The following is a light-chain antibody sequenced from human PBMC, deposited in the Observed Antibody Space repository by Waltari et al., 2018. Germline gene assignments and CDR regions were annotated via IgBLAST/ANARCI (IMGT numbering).Light chain of an antibody. CDR1: QSVNDN. J-gene: IGKJ1*01. Sequence: EIVMTQSPYTLSVSPGESATPSCRASQSVNDNLAWYQQKPGQAPRLLIYGTYTRATGIPARFSGSGSGTEFTLTISSLQSEDFAVYYCQHYNKWPPWTFGQGTKVEIK. CDR3: QHYNKWPPWT. CDR2: GTY. V-gene: IGKV3-15*01.